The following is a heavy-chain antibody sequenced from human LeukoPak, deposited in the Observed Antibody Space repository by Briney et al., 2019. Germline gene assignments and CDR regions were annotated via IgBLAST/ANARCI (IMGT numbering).Heavy chain of an antibody. CDR2: IYTSGST. D-gene: IGHD3-16*02. J-gene: IGHJ3*02. CDR1: GGSISSSNYY. CDR3: ARDIGMITFGGVIVAIGGPDAFDI. V-gene: IGHV4-39*07. Sequence: PSETLSLTCTVSGGSISSSNYYWGWIRQAPGKGLEWIGRIYTSGSTNYNPSLKSRVTMSVDTSKNQFSLKLSSVTAADTAVYYCARDIGMITFGGVIVAIGGPDAFDIWGQGTMVTVSS.